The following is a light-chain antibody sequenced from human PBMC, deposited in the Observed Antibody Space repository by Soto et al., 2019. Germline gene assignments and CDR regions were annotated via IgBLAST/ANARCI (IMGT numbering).Light chain of an antibody. Sequence: DIQMTQSPSSLSASVGDRVTITCRASQDISNHLAWFQQKPGKAPKSLISAASSLQSGVPSKFSGSGSGTDFTLTISCLQPEDFATYYCQQYNSYPVTFGGGTKVEIK. J-gene: IGKJ4*01. CDR3: QQYNSYPVT. CDR2: AAS. CDR1: QDISNH. V-gene: IGKV1-16*02.